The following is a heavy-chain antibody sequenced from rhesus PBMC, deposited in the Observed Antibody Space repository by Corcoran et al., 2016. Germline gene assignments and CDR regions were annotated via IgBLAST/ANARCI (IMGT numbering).Heavy chain of an antibody. V-gene: IGHV4-165*01. Sequence: QVQLQESGPGLVKPSETLSLTCAVSGGSFSGYYWGWIRQPPGKGLEWIGYISGSSVSTDHNPSLKCRVTMSTDTSKNQFSLKLSSVTAADTAVYYCAREGGYCSGGVCSYYFDYWGQGVLVTVSS. CDR2: ISGSSVST. D-gene: IGHD2-8*01. J-gene: IGHJ4*01. CDR1: GGSFSGYY. CDR3: AREGGYCSGGVCSYYFDY.